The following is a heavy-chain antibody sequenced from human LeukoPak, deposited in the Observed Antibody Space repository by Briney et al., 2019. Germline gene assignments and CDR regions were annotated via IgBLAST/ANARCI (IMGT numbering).Heavy chain of an antibody. CDR1: GFTFSSYW. D-gene: IGHD3-10*01. CDR2: IKQDGSEK. J-gene: IGHJ4*02. V-gene: IGHV3-7*01. CDR3: ARDDPLWFGELVSEGNY. Sequence: GGSLRLSCAASGFTFSSYWMSWVRQAPGKGLEWVANIKQDGSEKYYVDSVKGRFTISRDNAKNSLYLQMNSLRAEDTAVYYCARDDPLWFGELVSEGNYWGQGTLVTVSS.